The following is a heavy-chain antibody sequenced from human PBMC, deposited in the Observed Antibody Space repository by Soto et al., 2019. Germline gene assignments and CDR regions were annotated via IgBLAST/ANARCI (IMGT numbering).Heavy chain of an antibody. Sequence: PGESLKISCKGSGHSFTSYWIGWVRQMPGKGLEWVGIIYLGDSDTRYSPSFQGQVTISADRSISTAYLQWSSLKASDTAMYYCAIQEYCTTTSCYTVDSWGQGTLVTFSS. CDR1: GHSFTSYW. D-gene: IGHD2-2*02. CDR2: IYLGDSDT. CDR3: AIQEYCTTTSCYTVDS. J-gene: IGHJ4*02. V-gene: IGHV5-51*01.